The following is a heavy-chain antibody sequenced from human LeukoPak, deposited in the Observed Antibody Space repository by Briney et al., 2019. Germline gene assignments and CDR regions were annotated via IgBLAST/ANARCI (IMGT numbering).Heavy chain of an antibody. J-gene: IGHJ3*02. CDR3: ARDLAGTLDYYDSSGIDDFDI. CDR2: INPNSGGT. Sequence: ASVKVSCKASGYTFTGYYMHWVRQAPGQGLEWMGWINPNSGGTNYAQKFQGRVTMTRDTSISTAYMELSRLRSDDTAVYYCARDLAGTLDYYDSSGIDDFDISGQGTMVTVSS. V-gene: IGHV1-2*02. CDR1: GYTFTGYY. D-gene: IGHD3-22*01.